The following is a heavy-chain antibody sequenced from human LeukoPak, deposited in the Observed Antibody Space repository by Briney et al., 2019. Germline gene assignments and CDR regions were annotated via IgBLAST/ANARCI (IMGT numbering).Heavy chain of an antibody. J-gene: IGHJ4*02. CDR1: GYTFTGYY. V-gene: IGHV1-2*04. D-gene: IGHD1-26*01. Sequence: ASVKVSCKASGYTFTGYYMHWVRQAPGQGLEWMGWINPNSGGTNYAQKFQGWVTMTRDTSISTAYMELSRLRSDDTAVYYCARGGIVGPYYFDYWGQGTLVTVSS. CDR2: INPNSGGT. CDR3: ARGGIVGPYYFDY.